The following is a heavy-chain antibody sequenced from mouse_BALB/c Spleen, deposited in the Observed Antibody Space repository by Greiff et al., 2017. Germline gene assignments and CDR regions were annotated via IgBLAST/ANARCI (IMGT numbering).Heavy chain of an antibody. V-gene: IGHV5-9-4*01. CDR1: GFTFSSYA. J-gene: IGHJ4*01. Sequence: EVKVEESGGGLVKPGGSLKLSCAASGFTFSSYAMSWVRQSPEKRLEWVAEISSGGSYTYYPDTVTGRFTISRDNAKNTLYLEMSSLRSEDTAMYYCASTTATNAMDYWGQGTSVTVSS. D-gene: IGHD1-2*01. CDR2: ISSGGSYT. CDR3: ASTTATNAMDY.